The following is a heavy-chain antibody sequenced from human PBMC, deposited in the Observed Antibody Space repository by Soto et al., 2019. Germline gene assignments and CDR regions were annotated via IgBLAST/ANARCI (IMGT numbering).Heavy chain of an antibody. V-gene: IGHV4-61*01. CDR2: IYFSGST. D-gene: IGHD1-1*01. CDR1: GDSVSSASFY. Sequence: SETLSLTCTVSGDSVSSASFYWIWIRQAPGKGLEWIGFIYFSGSTNYNPSLKSRVTMSLDTSKNQFSLNLSSATPADTAVYYCARVNCGRNWFDPWGQGTLVTVS. CDR3: ARVNCGRNWFDP. J-gene: IGHJ5*02.